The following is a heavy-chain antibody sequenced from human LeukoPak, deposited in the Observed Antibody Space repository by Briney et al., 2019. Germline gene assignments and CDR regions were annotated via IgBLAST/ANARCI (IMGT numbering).Heavy chain of an antibody. D-gene: IGHD3-3*01. CDR3: ATGRHYVLRFLED. Sequence: ASVKVSCKASGYTFTSYDINWVRQATGQGLEWMGWMNPNSGNTGYAQKFQGRVTMTEDTSTDTAYMELSSLRSEDTAVYYCATGRHYVLRFLEDWGQGTLVTVSS. CDR2: MNPNSGNT. J-gene: IGHJ4*02. V-gene: IGHV1-8*01. CDR1: GYTFTSYD.